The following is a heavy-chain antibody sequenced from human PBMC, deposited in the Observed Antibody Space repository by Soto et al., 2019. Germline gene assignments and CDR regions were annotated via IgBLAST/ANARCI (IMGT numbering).Heavy chain of an antibody. CDR2: INHSGST. CDR1: GGSFSGYY. Sequence: SETLSLTCAVYGGSFSGYYWSRIRQPPGKGLEWIGEINHSGSTNYNRSVKIRVTISVDTSKDQCSLKLSSVTAADTAVYYCAMGNWNPYYYYGMDVWGQGTTVA. J-gene: IGHJ6*02. V-gene: IGHV4-34*01. D-gene: IGHD1-1*01. CDR3: AMGNWNPYYYYGMDV.